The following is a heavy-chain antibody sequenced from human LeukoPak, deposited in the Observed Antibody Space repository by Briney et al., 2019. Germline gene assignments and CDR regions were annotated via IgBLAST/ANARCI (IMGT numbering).Heavy chain of an antibody. V-gene: IGHV1-2*06. CDR2: INPNSGGT. Sequence: GASVKVSCKASGYTFTGYYMHWVRQAPGQGLEWMGRINPNSGGTNYAQKFQGRVTMTRDTSISTACMELSRLRSDDTAVYYCARERGLARTRIIAAAGKNWFDPWGRGTLVTVSS. J-gene: IGHJ5*02. CDR1: GYTFTGYY. CDR3: ARERGLARTRIIAAAGKNWFDP. D-gene: IGHD6-13*01.